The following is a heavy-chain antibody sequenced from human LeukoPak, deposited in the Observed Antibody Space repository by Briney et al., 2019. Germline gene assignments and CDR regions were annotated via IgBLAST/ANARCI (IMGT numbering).Heavy chain of an antibody. J-gene: IGHJ4*02. D-gene: IGHD1-26*01. Sequence: GASVKVSCKASGYTFTSYAISWVRQAPGQGLEWMGRIIPILGIANYAQKFQGRVTITADKSTSTAYMELSSLRSEDTAVYYCATFDSGSYYYFDYWGQGTLVTVSS. CDR3: ATFDSGSYYYFDY. CDR2: IIPILGIA. V-gene: IGHV1-69*04. CDR1: GYTFTSYA.